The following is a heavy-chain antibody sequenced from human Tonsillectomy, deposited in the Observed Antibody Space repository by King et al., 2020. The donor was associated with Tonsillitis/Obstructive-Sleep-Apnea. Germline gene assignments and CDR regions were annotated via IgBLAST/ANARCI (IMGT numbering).Heavy chain of an antibody. J-gene: IGHJ4*02. CDR2: MKHDGSEE. D-gene: IGHD7-27*01. CDR3: ARDPTGDY. V-gene: IGHV3-7*04. CDR1: GFTFSNFC. Sequence: DVQLVESGGGLVQPGGSLRLSCAASGFTFSNFCMTWVRQAPGKGLEWVANMKHDGSEEHYVDSVKGRFTISRDKAKNSLYLQMNSLRPEDTAVHYCARDPTGDYWGQGTLVTVPS.